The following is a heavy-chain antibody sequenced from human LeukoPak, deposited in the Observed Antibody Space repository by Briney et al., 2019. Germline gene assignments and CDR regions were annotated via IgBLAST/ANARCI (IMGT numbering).Heavy chain of an antibody. V-gene: IGHV1-2*02. Sequence: GASVKVSCKASGYTFTGYYMHWVRQAPGQGLEWMGWINPNSGGTKYAQKFQGRVTMTRDTSISTTYMELSRLRSDDTAVYYCAREPWATYSDYDSSYWGQGTLVTVSS. CDR2: INPNSGGT. D-gene: IGHD5-12*01. J-gene: IGHJ4*02. CDR1: GYTFTGYY. CDR3: AREPWATYSDYDSSY.